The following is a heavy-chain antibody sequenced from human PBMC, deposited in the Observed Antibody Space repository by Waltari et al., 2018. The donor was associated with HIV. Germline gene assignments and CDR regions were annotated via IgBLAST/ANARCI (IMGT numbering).Heavy chain of an antibody. V-gene: IGHV1-69*01. CDR2: ILPIFGVS. CDR3: ARDLGAGSLRGTL. D-gene: IGHD3-10*01. CDR1: GGTFSTYP. J-gene: IGHJ4*02. Sequence: QVQLVQSGAEVKKPGSSVKVSCEASGGTFSTYPISWVRQAPGQGLEWMGGILPIFGVSNYAQKFQGRVTITADESTSTAYMELSSLRSEDTAVYYCARDLGAGSLRGTLWGQGTLVNVSS.